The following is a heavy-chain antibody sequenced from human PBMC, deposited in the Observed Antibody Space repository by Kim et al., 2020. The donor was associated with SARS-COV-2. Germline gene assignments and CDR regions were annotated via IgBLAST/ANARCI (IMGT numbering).Heavy chain of an antibody. D-gene: IGHD6-13*01. J-gene: IGHJ4*02. Sequence: YYADDVKGRFTNSRDNAKNSLFLQMNSLRDEDTAVYYCATRIAAAGGDYWGQGTLVTVSS. V-gene: IGHV3-48*02. CDR3: ATRIAAAGGDY.